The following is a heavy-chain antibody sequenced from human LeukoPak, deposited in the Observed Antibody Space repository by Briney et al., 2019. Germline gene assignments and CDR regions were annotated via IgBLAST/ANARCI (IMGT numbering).Heavy chain of an antibody. Sequence: QPGGSLRLSCAASGFTFSSYWMSWVRQAPGKGLGWVANIKQDGSEKYYVDSVKGRFTISRDNAKNSLYLQMNSLRAEDTAVYYCARATGYPSSIYYFDYWGQGTLVTVSS. J-gene: IGHJ4*02. CDR1: GFTFSSYW. CDR2: IKQDGSEK. V-gene: IGHV3-7*04. D-gene: IGHD5-12*01. CDR3: ARATGYPSSIYYFDY.